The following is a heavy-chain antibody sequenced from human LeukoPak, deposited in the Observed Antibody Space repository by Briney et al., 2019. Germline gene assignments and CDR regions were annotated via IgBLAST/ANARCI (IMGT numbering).Heavy chain of an antibody. CDR2: INPNSGGT. J-gene: IGHJ3*02. CDR1: GYTFTGYY. D-gene: IGHD6-13*01. Sequence: GASVKVSCKASGYTFTGYYIHWVRQAPGQGFEWMGRINPNSGGTNYAQKFQGRVTMTRDTSISTAYMDLSRLRSDDTAVYYCARDLSWGSDAFDIWGQGTMFTVSS. V-gene: IGHV1-2*06. CDR3: ARDLSWGSDAFDI.